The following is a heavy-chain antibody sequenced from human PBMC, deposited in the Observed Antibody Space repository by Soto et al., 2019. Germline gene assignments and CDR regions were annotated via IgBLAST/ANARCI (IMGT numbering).Heavy chain of an antibody. CDR2: IWYDGSNK. CDR3: ARDRVSTDYFDY. CDR1: GFTFSSYG. D-gene: IGHD2-2*01. J-gene: IGHJ4*02. Sequence: PGGSLRLSCAASGFTFSSYGMHWVRQAPGKGLEWVAVIWYDGSNKYYADSVKGRFTISRDNSKNTLYLQMNSLRAEDTAVYYCARDRVSTDYFDYWGQGTLVTVSS. V-gene: IGHV3-33*01.